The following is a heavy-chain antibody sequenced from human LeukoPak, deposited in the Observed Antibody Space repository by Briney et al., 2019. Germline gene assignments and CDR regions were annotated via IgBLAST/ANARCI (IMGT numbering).Heavy chain of an antibody. J-gene: IGHJ1*01. CDR2: IYTSGST. CDR1: GGSISSYY. D-gene: IGHD2-15*01. CDR3: ARILGYCSGGSCCSYFQH. Sequence: SETLSLTCTVSGGSISSYYWSWIRQPAGKGLEWIGRIYTSGSTNYNPSLKSRVTISVDTSKNQFSLKLSSVTAADTAVYYCARILGYCSGGSCCSYFQHWGQGTLVTVFS. V-gene: IGHV4-4*07.